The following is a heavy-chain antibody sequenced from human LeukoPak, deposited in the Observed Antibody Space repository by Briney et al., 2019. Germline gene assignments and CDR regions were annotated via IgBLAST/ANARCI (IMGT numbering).Heavy chain of an antibody. D-gene: IGHD1-1*01. CDR3: AKVLLANCTVGAFHI. V-gene: IGHV3-23*01. CDR1: GFTFSTYG. CDR2: ISGSGGST. J-gene: IGHJ3*02. Sequence: GGSLRLSCAASGFTFSTYGMSWVRQAPGKGLEWVSAISGSGGSTYYADSVKGRFTISRDNFKNTLYLQLNTLRAEDTALYYCAKVLLANCTVGAFHIWGQGTMVTVSS.